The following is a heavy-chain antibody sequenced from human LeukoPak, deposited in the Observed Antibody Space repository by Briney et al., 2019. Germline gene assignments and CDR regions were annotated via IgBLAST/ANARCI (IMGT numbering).Heavy chain of an antibody. Sequence: ASVKVSCKASGYTFTAYYVHWVRQAPGQGLEWVALINPSGGSTNYAQKFQGRVTMTRDMSTSTVYLEVNSLRSEDTAVYYCARGVHVRKYDSNQNCFDPWGQGTLVTVSS. CDR3: ARGVHVRKYDSNQNCFDP. CDR1: GYTFTAYY. CDR2: INPSGGST. V-gene: IGHV1-46*01. D-gene: IGHD3-22*01. J-gene: IGHJ5*02.